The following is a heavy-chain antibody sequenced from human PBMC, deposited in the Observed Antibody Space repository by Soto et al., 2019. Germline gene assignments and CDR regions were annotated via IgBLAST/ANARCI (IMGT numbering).Heavy chain of an antibody. V-gene: IGHV3-48*01. J-gene: IGHJ6*03. CDR3: ARDEPPYDSSSWSQLLYYYYMDV. Sequence: PGGSLRLSCAASGFTFSSYSMNWVRQAPGKGLEWVSYISSSSSTIYYADSVKGRFTISRDNAKNSLYLQMNSLRAEDTAVYYCARDEPPYDSSSWSQLLYYYYMDVWGKGTTVTVSS. CDR1: GFTFSSYS. CDR2: ISSSSSTI. D-gene: IGHD6-13*01.